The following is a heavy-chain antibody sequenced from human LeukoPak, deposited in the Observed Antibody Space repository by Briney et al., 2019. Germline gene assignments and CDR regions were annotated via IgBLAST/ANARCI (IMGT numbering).Heavy chain of an antibody. CDR3: ARDRASGSYLMGN. V-gene: IGHV1-2*02. CDR1: GYTFTGYY. CDR2: INPNSGGT. D-gene: IGHD1-26*01. Sequence: ASVKVSCKASGYTFTGYYMHWVRQAPGQGLEWMGWINPNSGGTNYAQKFQGRVTMTGDTSISTAYMELSRLRSDDTAVYYCARDRASGSYLMGNWGQGTLVTVSS. J-gene: IGHJ4*02.